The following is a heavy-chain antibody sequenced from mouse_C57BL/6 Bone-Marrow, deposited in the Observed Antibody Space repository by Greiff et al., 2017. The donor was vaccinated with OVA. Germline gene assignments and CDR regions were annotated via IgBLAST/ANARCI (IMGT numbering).Heavy chain of an antibody. CDR3: AREGGYDGYYFDY. J-gene: IGHJ2*01. V-gene: IGHV1-69*01. D-gene: IGHD2-2*01. CDR1: GYTFTSYW. CDR2: IDPSDSYT. Sequence: VQLQQPGAELVMPGASVKLSCKASGYTFTSYWMHWVKQRPGQGLEWIGEIDPSDSYTNYNQQFKGKSTLTVDKSSSTAYMQLSSLTSEDSAVYYCAREGGYDGYYFDYWGQGTTLTVSS.